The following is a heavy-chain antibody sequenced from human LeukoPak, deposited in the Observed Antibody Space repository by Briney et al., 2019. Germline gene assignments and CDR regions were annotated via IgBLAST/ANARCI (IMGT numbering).Heavy chain of an antibody. CDR1: GGSFSGYY. J-gene: IGHJ4*02. V-gene: IGHV4-34*01. CDR3: ARRVWGLYYFDY. Sequence: SETLSLTCAVYGGSFSGYYWSWIRQPPGKGLEWIGEINHSGSTYYNPSLKSRVTISVDTSKNQFSLKLSSVTAADTAVYYCARRVWGLYYFDYWGQGTLVTVSS. D-gene: IGHD6-13*01. CDR2: INHSGST.